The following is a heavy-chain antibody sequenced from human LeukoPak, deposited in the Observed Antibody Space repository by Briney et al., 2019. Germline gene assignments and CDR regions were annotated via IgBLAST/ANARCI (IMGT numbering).Heavy chain of an antibody. Sequence: SETLSLTCTVSGYSISSGYYWGWIRQPPGKGLEWIGSIYHSGSTYYNPSLKSRVTISVDTSKNQFSLKLSSVTAADTAVYYCARDDLWFGELLPTDYWGQGTLVTVSS. CDR2: IYHSGST. D-gene: IGHD3-10*01. CDR3: ARDDLWFGELLPTDY. J-gene: IGHJ4*02. CDR1: GYSISSGYY. V-gene: IGHV4-38-2*02.